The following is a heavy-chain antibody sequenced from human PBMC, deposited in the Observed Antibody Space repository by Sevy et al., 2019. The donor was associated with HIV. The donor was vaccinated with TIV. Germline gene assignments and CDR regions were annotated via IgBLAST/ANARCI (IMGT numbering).Heavy chain of an antibody. CDR3: ARDCSSTSCSKGGFDY. D-gene: IGHD2-2*01. Sequence: SETLSLTCTVSGGSISSYYWSWIRHPAGKGLAWIGRIYTSGSTNYNPSLKSRVTMSVDTSKNQFSLKLSSVTAADTAVYYCARDCSSTSCSKGGFDYWGQRILVTVSS. CDR1: GGSISSYY. V-gene: IGHV4-4*07. J-gene: IGHJ4*02. CDR2: IYTSGST.